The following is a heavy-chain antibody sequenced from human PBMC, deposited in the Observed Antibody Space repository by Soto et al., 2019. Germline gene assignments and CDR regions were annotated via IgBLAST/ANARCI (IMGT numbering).Heavy chain of an antibody. CDR2: IKQDGSEK. D-gene: IGHD3-16*02. V-gene: IGHV3-7*01. J-gene: IGHJ3*02. CDR1: GFTFSSYW. CDR3: ARVMGGGWAFTFGGVIAHGAFDI. Sequence: EVQLVESGGGLVQPGGSLRLSCAASGFTFSSYWMSWVRQAPGKGLEWVANIKQDGSEKYYVDSVKGRFTISRDNAKNSLYLQMNSLRAEDTAVYYCARVMGGGWAFTFGGVIAHGAFDIWGQGTMVTVSS.